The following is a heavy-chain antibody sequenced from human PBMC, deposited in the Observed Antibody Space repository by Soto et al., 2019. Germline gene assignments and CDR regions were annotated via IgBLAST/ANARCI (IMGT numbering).Heavy chain of an antibody. D-gene: IGHD6-13*01. CDR1: GCRIINYC. CDR3: ARTSAAGKYYYGMDV. V-gene: IGHV5-51*01. J-gene: IGHJ6*02. Sequence: PWQPMQISWKGSGCRIINYCSGRMSKMNGKGLEWMGIIYPGDSDTRYSPSFQGQVTISADKSISTAYLQWSSLKASGTAMYYCARTSAAGKYYYGMDVWGQGTTVTVSS. CDR2: IYPGDSDT.